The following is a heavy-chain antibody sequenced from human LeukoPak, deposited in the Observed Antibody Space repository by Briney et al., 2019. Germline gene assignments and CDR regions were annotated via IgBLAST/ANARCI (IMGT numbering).Heavy chain of an antibody. Sequence: GGSLRLSCAASGFTFSSHAMNWVRQAPGKGPEWVSGISSAGGSTYYADSVKGRFTISRDNSKNTLYLQMNSLRAEDTAVYYCAKRNIAAAGRGIDYWGQGTLVTVSS. CDR1: GFTFSSHA. CDR2: ISSAGGST. V-gene: IGHV3-23*01. J-gene: IGHJ4*02. D-gene: IGHD6-13*01. CDR3: AKRNIAAAGRGIDY.